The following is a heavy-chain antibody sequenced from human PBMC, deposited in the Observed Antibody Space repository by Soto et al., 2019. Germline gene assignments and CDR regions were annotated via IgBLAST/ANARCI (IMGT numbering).Heavy chain of an antibody. V-gene: IGHV1-18*01. CDR1: GYTFTSYG. D-gene: IGHD2-15*01. J-gene: IGHJ6*02. Sequence: ASVKVSCKASGYTFTSYGISWVRQAPGQGLEWMGWISAYNGNTNYAQKLQGRVTMTTDASTSTAYMELRSLRSDDTAVYYCARDGSAIYSRYYYYGMDVWGQGTTVTVSS. CDR2: ISAYNGNT. CDR3: ARDGSAIYSRYYYYGMDV.